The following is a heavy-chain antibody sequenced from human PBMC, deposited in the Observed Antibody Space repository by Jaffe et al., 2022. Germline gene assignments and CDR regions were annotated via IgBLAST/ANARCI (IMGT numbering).Heavy chain of an antibody. CDR2: ISSSGSTI. V-gene: IGHV3-11*01. CDR3: ARGIRASHQYSSSWRDYYYYYMDV. Sequence: QVQLVESGGGLVKPGGSLRLSCAASGFTFSDYYMSWIRQAPGKGLEWVSYISSSGSTIYYADSVKGRFTISRDNAKNSLYLQMNSLRAEDTAVYYCARGIRASHQYSSSWRDYYYYYMDVWGKGTTVTVSS. J-gene: IGHJ6*03. D-gene: IGHD6-13*01. CDR1: GFTFSDYY.